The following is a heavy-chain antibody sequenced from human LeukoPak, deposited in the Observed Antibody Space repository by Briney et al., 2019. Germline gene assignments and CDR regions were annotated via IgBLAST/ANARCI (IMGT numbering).Heavy chain of an antibody. J-gene: IGHJ3*02. CDR3: AREVRLNTYYYDSSGAIDAFDI. D-gene: IGHD3-22*01. Sequence: TSYNPSLKSRVTISVDTSKNQFSLKLSSVTAADTAVYYCAREVRLNTYYYDSSGAIDAFDIWGQGTMVTVSS. CDR2: T. V-gene: IGHV4-31*02.